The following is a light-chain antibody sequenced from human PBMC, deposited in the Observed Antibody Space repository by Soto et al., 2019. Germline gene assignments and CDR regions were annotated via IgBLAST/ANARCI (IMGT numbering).Light chain of an antibody. CDR2: EAA. CDR3: QQYNSYPWT. Sequence: DVQMTQSPSTLSASVGDRVTISCRARQTISNWLACYQQKPGKAPNHLIFEAAIFLSGVPSRFSGSRSCTQFTLTIISLQPDYVSTSYCQQYNSYPWTFSQGTKVDI. V-gene: IGKV1-5*03. CDR1: QTISNW. J-gene: IGKJ1*01.